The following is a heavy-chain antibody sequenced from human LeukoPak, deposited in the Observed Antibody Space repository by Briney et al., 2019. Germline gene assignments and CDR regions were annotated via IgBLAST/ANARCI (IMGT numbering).Heavy chain of an antibody. Sequence: GGSLRLSCAASGFTFSSYGMHWVRQAPGKGLEWVAVISYDGSNKYYADSVKGRFTISRDNSKNTLYLQMNSLRAEDTAVYYCARASYSSGWYSYWGQGTLVTVSS. J-gene: IGHJ4*02. CDR1: GFTFSSYG. CDR2: ISYDGSNK. D-gene: IGHD6-19*01. CDR3: ARASYSSGWYSY. V-gene: IGHV3-30*03.